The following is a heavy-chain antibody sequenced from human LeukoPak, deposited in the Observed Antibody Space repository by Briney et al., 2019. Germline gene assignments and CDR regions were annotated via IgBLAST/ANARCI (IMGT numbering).Heavy chain of an antibody. Sequence: SQTLSLTCTVSGGSISRYYWSWIRQPAGKGLEWIGRIYSDGTITYNPSLQSRLTMSIDTSKNQFSLKLSFVTAADTAVYYCARDSGTTGEVKFDPWGQGTLVTVSS. V-gene: IGHV4-4*07. CDR1: GGSISRYY. D-gene: IGHD4-17*01. J-gene: IGHJ5*02. CDR2: IYSDGTI. CDR3: ARDSGTTGEVKFDP.